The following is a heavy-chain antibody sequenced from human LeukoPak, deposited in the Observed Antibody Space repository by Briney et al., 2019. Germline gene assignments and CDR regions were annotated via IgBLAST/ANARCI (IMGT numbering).Heavy chain of an antibody. V-gene: IGHV3-21*01. CDR2: IDSTNIYI. J-gene: IGHJ4*02. D-gene: IGHD6-25*01. Sequence: PGGSLRLSCAASGFSFSSYTMIWVRQAPGKGLEWVSSIDSTNIYIYYADSVKGRFTVSRDNAKKSLYLQIHSLRVEDTAIYYCTREGGYNYFDSWGQGTLVAVSS. CDR3: TREGGYNYFDS. CDR1: GFSFSSYT.